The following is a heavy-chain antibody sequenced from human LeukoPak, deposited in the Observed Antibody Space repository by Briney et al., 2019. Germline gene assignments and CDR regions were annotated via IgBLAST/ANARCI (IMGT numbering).Heavy chain of an antibody. CDR2: ISSSSSYI. D-gene: IGHD3-10*01. J-gene: IGHJ4*02. CDR3: ARDPYYYGSGSYYPLDY. V-gene: IGHV3-21*01. Sequence: GGSLRLSCAASGFTFSSYSMNWVRQAPGKGLEWVSSISSSSSYIYYADSVKGRFTISRDNAKNSLYLQMNSLRAEDTAVYYCARDPYYYGSGSYYPLDYWGQGTLVTVSS. CDR1: GFTFSSYS.